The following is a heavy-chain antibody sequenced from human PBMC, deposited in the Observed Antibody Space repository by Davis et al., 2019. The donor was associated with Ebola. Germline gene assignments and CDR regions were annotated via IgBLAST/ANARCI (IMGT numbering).Heavy chain of an antibody. J-gene: IGHJ5*02. D-gene: IGHD3-3*01. V-gene: IGHV4-59*08. CDR2: IYYSGST. CDR1: GGSISSYY. Sequence: SETLSLTCTVSGGSISSYYWSWIRQPPGKGLEWIGYIYYSGSTNYNPPLKSRVTMLLDRSKAQFSLKLRSVTAADTAVYYCARQNYDFWSGYFKGQNWFDPWGQGTLVTVSS. CDR3: ARQNYDFWSGYFKGQNWFDP.